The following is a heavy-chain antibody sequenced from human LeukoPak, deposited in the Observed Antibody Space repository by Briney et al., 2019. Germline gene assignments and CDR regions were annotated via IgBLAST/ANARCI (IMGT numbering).Heavy chain of an antibody. V-gene: IGHV4-30-2*01. Sequence: ASETLSLTCTVSGGSISSGGYYWSWIRQPPGKGLEWIGYIYHSGSTYYNPSLKSRVTISVDRSKNQFSLKLSSVTAADTAVYYCAREGDLGYCSSTSCSDQHWGQGTLVTVSS. J-gene: IGHJ1*01. CDR1: GGSISSGGYY. CDR2: IYHSGST. CDR3: AREGDLGYCSSTSCSDQH. D-gene: IGHD2-2*01.